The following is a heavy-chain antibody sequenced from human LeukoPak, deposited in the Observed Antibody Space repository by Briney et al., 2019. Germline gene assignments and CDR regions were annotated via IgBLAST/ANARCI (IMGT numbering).Heavy chain of an antibody. J-gene: IGHJ4*02. D-gene: IGHD5-18*01. CDR3: ATEGEIGFGYLY. CDR2: INKDGSEK. V-gene: IGHV3-7*01. CDR1: GFTFSKFW. Sequence: SGESLRLSCAASGFTFSKFWMSWVRQTPGKGLEWVANINKDGSEKNHADSVKGRFTISRDNAKNSLYLQMNSLRAEDTAIYYCATEGEIGFGYLYWGQGTLVTVSS.